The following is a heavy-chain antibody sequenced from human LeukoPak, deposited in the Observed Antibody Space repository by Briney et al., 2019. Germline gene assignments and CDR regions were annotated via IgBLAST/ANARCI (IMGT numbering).Heavy chain of an antibody. CDR1: GFTFSSYS. CDR3: AREGDTWYCFDY. V-gene: IGHV3-21*01. CDR2: ITSNSRYT. Sequence: GGSLRLSCAASGFTFSSYSMNWVRQAPGKGLEWVSSITSNSRYTYYADSVKGRFTISRDNAKNSLYLQMNSLRAEDTAVYYCAREGDTWYCFDYWGQGTLVTVSS. J-gene: IGHJ4*02. D-gene: IGHD5-18*01.